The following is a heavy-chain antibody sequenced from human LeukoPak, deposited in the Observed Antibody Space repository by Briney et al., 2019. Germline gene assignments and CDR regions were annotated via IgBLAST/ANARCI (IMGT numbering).Heavy chain of an antibody. CDR2: ITPIFGTA. J-gene: IGHJ3*02. Sequence: ASVKVSCKASGGTFSSYAISWVRQAPGQGLEWMGGITPIFGTANYAQKFQGRVTITTDESTSTAYMELSSLRSEDTAVYYCARDYHGGSSGWYSLGSAFDIWGQGTMVTVSS. D-gene: IGHD6-19*01. CDR1: GGTFSSYA. CDR3: ARDYHGGSSGWYSLGSAFDI. V-gene: IGHV1-69*05.